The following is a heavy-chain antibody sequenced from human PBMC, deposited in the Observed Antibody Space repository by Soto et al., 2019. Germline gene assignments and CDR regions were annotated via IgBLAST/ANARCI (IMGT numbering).Heavy chain of an antibody. CDR3: AKVFVATGGSSGWPWYFDS. D-gene: IGHD6-25*01. CDR2: ISGSGTTI. Sequence: EVQLLESGGGLVQPGGSLRLSCAASGFTFSLYAMSWVRQAPGKGLEWVSAISGSGTTIYSADSVRGRFTISRDNSRNKLSLQMNSLSPEDTAVYYCAKVFVATGGSSGWPWYFDSWCQGTLVAVSS. J-gene: IGHJ4*02. V-gene: IGHV3-23*01. CDR1: GFTFSLYA.